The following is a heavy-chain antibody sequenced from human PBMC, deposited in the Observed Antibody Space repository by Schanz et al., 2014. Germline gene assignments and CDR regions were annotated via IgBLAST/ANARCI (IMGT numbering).Heavy chain of an antibody. V-gene: IGHV1-2*06. CDR1: GYTFRHYG. D-gene: IGHD3-3*01. Sequence: QVQLVQSGGEVKKPGASVKVSCKASGYTFRHYGISWLRQAPGQGLEWMGRITPKTGVTNYAQKFNDRVTMTREASTNTVYMELSRLTSDDMAVYYCARKGMPPIWSGYPYFFDFWGQGTLVTVSS. J-gene: IGHJ4*02. CDR3: ARKGMPPIWSGYPYFFDF. CDR2: ITPKTGVT.